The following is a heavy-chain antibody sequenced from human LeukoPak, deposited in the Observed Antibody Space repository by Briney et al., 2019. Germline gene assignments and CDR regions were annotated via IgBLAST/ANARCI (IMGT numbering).Heavy chain of an antibody. J-gene: IGHJ3*02. CDR2: IIPILGIA. D-gene: IGHD3-22*01. Sequence: SVKVSCKASGGTFSSYTISWVRQAPGQGLEWMGRIIPILGIANYAQKFQGRVTITADKSTSTAYMELSSLRSQDTAVYYCARKGDYYDSSGYSVGYGDAFDIWGQGTMVTVSS. CDR3: ARKGDYYDSSGYSVGYGDAFDI. V-gene: IGHV1-69*02. CDR1: GGTFSSYT.